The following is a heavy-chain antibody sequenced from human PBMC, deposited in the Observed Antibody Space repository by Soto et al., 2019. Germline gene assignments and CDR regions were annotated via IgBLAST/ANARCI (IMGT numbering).Heavy chain of an antibody. CDR3: ASPAGSSGSSFDY. V-gene: IGHV1-46*01. CDR2: VNPSGGST. D-gene: IGHD3-22*01. CDR1: GYTFSNYY. Sequence: ASVKVSCKASGYTFSNYYMHWVRQAPGQGLEWMGVVNPSGGSTSDAQKFQGRVTMTRDTPTSTVYMELSSLRSEDTAVYYCASPAGSSGSSFDYWGQGTLVTVSS. J-gene: IGHJ4*02.